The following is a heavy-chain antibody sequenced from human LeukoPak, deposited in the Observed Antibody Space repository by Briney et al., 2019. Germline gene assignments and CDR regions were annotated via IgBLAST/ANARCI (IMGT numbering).Heavy chain of an antibody. CDR1: GGTFSSYA. CDR3: ARNIYSGSYSI. CDR2: IIPIFGTA. V-gene: IGHV1-69*01. D-gene: IGHD1-26*01. J-gene: IGHJ4*02. Sequence: GSSVKVSCKASGGTFSSYAISWVRQAPGQGLEWMGGIIPIFGTANYAQKFQGRVTITADESASTAYMELSSLRSEGTAVYYCARNIYSGSYSIWGQGTLVTVSS.